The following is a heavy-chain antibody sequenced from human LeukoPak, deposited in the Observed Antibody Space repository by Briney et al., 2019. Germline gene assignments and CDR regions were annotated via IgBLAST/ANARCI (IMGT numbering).Heavy chain of an antibody. J-gene: IGHJ5*02. CDR2: INPSGGST. V-gene: IGHV1-46*01. Sequence: ASVKVCCKASGYTFAIYYLHWVRQAPGQGLEWLGIINPSGGSTSYAQKFQGRVTMTRDTSTNTVYMELSSLRSEDTAVYYCAKDQNPTYYYDTSGHLNWFDRWGQGTLVTVSS. D-gene: IGHD3-22*01. CDR3: AKDQNPTYYYDTSGHLNWFDR. CDR1: GYTFAIYY.